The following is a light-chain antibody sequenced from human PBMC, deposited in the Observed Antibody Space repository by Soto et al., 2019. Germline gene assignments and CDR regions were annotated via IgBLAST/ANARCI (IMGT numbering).Light chain of an antibody. CDR2: AAS. CDR3: QQYKSYWT. J-gene: IGKJ1*01. V-gene: IGKV1-9*01. Sequence: DIQLTQSPSFLSASVGDRVTITCRASQGISSYLAWYQQKPGKAPKLLIYAASTLQSGVPSRFSGSGSGTEFTLTISRLQPEDFATYYCQQYKSYWTFGQGTKVDI. CDR1: QGISSY.